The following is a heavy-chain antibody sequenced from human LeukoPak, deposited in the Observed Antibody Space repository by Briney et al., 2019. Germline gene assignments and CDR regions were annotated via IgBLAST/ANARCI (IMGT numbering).Heavy chain of an antibody. V-gene: IGHV4-39*01. CDR1: GGSISSSYYY. J-gene: IGHJ4*02. D-gene: IGHD5-18*01. Sequence: SETLSLTCTVSGGSISSSYYYWGWLRQPPGKGLEGIGSIYYSGSTDYNPTPKSRVTISVDTSKKQLSLKLRSVTDADTAVYYCARLRDEGYSYGSLDYWGQGTLVTVSS. CDR3: ARLRDEGYSYGSLDY. CDR2: IYYSGST.